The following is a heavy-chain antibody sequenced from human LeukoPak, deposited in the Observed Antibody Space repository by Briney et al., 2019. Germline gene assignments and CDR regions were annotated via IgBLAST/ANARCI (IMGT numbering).Heavy chain of an antibody. V-gene: IGHV1-18*01. CDR1: GYTFTSYG. CDR3: ARDAEGLRTYYYDSSGYYTLTPIDY. CDR2: ISAYNGNT. Sequence: ASVKVSCKASGYTFTSYGISWVRQAPGQGLEWMGWISAYNGNTNYAQKLQGRVTMTTDTSTSTAYMELRSLRSDDTAVYYCARDAEGLRTYYYDSSGYYTLTPIDYWGQGTLVTVSS. J-gene: IGHJ4*02. D-gene: IGHD3-22*01.